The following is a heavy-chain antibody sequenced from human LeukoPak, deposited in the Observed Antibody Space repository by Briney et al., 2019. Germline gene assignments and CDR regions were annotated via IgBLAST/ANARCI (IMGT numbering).Heavy chain of an antibody. CDR3: ARGLDYYDSSGPLDY. Sequence: GGSLRLSCAASGLIFSNYALSWVRQAPGKGLEWVANIKQGGSEKYYVDSVKGRFTISRDNAKNSLYLQMNSLRAEDTAVYYCARGLDYYDSSGPLDYWGQGTLVTVSS. CDR2: IKQGGSEK. V-gene: IGHV3-7*03. D-gene: IGHD3-22*01. CDR1: GLIFSNYA. J-gene: IGHJ4*02.